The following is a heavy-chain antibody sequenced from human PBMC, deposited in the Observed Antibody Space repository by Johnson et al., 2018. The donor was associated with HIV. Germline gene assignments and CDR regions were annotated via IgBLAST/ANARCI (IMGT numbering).Heavy chain of an antibody. D-gene: IGHD1-26*01. Sequence: EVQLVESGGGLVQPGGFLRLSCAASGFTVSSNYMSWVRQAPGKGLEWVSVIYSGCSTYYADYADSVKGRFTISRDNSKNTLYLQMDSLRAEDTAVYYCARPLFSGSPFAFDIWGQGTMITVSS. CDR2: IYSGCST. V-gene: IGHV3-66*04. J-gene: IGHJ3*02. CDR3: ARPLFSGSPFAFDI. CDR1: GFTVSSNY.